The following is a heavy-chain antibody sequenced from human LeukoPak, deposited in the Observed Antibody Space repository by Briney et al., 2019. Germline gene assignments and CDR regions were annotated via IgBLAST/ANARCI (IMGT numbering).Heavy chain of an antibody. J-gene: IGHJ4*02. D-gene: IGHD1-26*01. CDR3: ARDRAGANGY. V-gene: IGHV3-48*01. Sequence: PGGSLRLSCAVSGFTFSSYSMTWVRQAPGKGLEWVSYISSSSSTIYYADSVKGRFTISRDNAKNSLYLQMNSLRAEDTAVYYCARDRAGANGYWGQGTLVTVSS. CDR2: ISSSSSTI. CDR1: GFTFSSYS.